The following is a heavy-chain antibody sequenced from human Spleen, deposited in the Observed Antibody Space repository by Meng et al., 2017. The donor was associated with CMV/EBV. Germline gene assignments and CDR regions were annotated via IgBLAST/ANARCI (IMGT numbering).Heavy chain of an antibody. CDR2: IYYSGST. J-gene: IGHJ4*02. D-gene: IGHD2-2*01. CDR3: ARGIVVVPAALYYFDY. V-gene: IGHV4-31*02. CDR1: GCIRSGGYY. Sequence: GCIRSGGYYWSWIRQHPGKGLEWIGYIYYSGSTYYNPSLKSRVTISVDTSKNQFSLKLSSVTAADTAVYYCARGIVVVPAALYYFDYWGQGTLVTVSS.